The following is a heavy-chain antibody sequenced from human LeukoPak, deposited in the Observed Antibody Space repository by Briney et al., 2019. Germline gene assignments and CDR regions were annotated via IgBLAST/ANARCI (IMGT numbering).Heavy chain of an antibody. D-gene: IGHD5-24*01. CDR2: IYYSGST. Sequence: PSETLSLTCTVSGGSISSSSYYWGWIRQPPGKGLEWIGSIYYSGSTYYNPSLKSRVTISVDTSKNQFSLKLSSVTAADTAVYYCARLCGDGYMDYWGREPWSPSPQ. CDR1: GGSISSSSYY. CDR3: ARLCGDGYMDY. J-gene: IGHJ4*02. V-gene: IGHV4-39*01.